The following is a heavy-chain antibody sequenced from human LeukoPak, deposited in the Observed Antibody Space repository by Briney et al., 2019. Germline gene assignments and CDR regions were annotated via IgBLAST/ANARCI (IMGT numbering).Heavy chain of an antibody. CDR3: AKVPNHDTSTYYRLDY. D-gene: IGHD3-22*01. Sequence: PGGSLTLSCVVSEFTVSGNQMSWVRQAPGKGLEWVSVIYTDDTIVYADSVKGRFTISRDNSKNTLYLQMNSLRAEDTAVYYCAKVPNHDTSTYYRLDYWGQGTLVTVSS. CDR1: EFTVSGNQ. CDR2: IYTDDTI. J-gene: IGHJ4*02. V-gene: IGHV3-53*01.